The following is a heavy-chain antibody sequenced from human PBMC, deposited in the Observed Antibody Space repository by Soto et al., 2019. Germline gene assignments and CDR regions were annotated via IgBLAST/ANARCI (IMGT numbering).Heavy chain of an antibody. CDR2: IFSGGST. Sequence: PGGSLRLSCAISGLTVSRTYMNWVRQAPGKGLEWISVIFSGGSTYYADSVKGRFTISRDNSKNMLFLQMNNLRGDDTGVYFCARDPFSGSYEDGFRIWGQGTMVTVS. D-gene: IGHD3-10*01. CDR3: ARDPFSGSYEDGFRI. V-gene: IGHV3-66*01. CDR1: GLTVSRTY. J-gene: IGHJ3*02.